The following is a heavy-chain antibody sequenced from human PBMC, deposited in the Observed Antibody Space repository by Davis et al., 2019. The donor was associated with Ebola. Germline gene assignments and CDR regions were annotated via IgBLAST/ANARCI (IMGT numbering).Heavy chain of an antibody. J-gene: IGHJ6*04. V-gene: IGHV3-23*01. CDR2: ISSSGGST. CDR3: ARDLSIVGATWYYGMDV. CDR1: EFTFSSYT. Sequence: PGGSLRLSCAASEFTFSSYTMGWVRQAPGKGLEWVSGISSSGGSTYYADSVKGRFTISRDNSKNTLYLQMNSLRAEDTAVYYCARDLSIVGATWYYGMDVWGKGTTVTVSS. D-gene: IGHD1-26*01.